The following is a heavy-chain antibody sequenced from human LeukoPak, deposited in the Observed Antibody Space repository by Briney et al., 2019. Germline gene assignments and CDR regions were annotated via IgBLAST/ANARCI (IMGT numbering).Heavy chain of an antibody. D-gene: IGHD2-2*01. CDR1: GFTFSSYS. Sequence: GGSLRLSCAASGFTFSSYSMNWVRQAPGKGLEWVSYISSSSSTIYCADSVKGRFTISRDNAKNSLYLQMNSLRAEDTAVYYCARDDRYCSSTSCRSFDYWGQGTLVTVSS. V-gene: IGHV3-48*01. CDR3: ARDDRYCSSTSCRSFDY. J-gene: IGHJ4*02. CDR2: ISSSSSTI.